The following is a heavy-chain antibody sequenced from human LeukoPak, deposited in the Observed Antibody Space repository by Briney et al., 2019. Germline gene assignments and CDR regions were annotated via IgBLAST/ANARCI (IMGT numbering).Heavy chain of an antibody. CDR2: MSQDGSSK. CDR1: GFTFSNSW. CDR3: SKVNS. J-gene: IGHJ4*02. Sequence: PGGSLRLSCAASGFTFSNSWMSWLRQAPGKGLEWVAHMSQDGSSKFYVDSVEGRFTISRDNAKNSLYLQMNGLRVEDTAVYYCSKVNSWGQGTLVAVSS. V-gene: IGHV3-7*01. D-gene: IGHD3-22*01.